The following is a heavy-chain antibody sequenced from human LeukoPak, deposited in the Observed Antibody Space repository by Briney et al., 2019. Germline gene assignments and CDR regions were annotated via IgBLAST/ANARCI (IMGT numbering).Heavy chain of an antibody. CDR3: ARDQGLDAFDI. Sequence: AGGSLRLSCAAXXXXXXSXXMSWVRXAXXXXXEWVSVIYSGGSTYYADSVKGRFTISRDNSKNTPYLQMNSLRAEDTAVYYCARDQGLDAFDIWGQGTMVTVSS. CDR1: XXXXXSXX. J-gene: IGHJ3*02. V-gene: IGHV3-66*01. CDR2: IYSGGST.